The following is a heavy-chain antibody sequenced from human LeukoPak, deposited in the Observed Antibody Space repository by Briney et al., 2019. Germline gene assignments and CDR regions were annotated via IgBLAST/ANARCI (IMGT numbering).Heavy chain of an antibody. V-gene: IGHV3-73*01. CDR1: GFTLSGSA. D-gene: IGHD6-19*01. Sequence: PGGSLRLSCAASGFTLSGSAMHWVRQASGKGLEWVGGIRSKANSYATAYAASVTVRFTISRDDSKNTAFLQMSSLKTEDTAVYYCTAPSPYSSGWYDYWGQGTLVTVSS. CDR2: IRSKANSYAT. CDR3: TAPSPYSSGWYDY. J-gene: IGHJ4*02.